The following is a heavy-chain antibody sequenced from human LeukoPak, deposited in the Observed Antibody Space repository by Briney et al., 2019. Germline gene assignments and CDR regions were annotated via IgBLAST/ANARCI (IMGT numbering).Heavy chain of an antibody. Sequence: ASVKVSCKASGYTFTSYAMHWVRQAPGQRLEWMGWINAGNGNTKYSQEFQGRVTITRDASASTAYMELSSLRSEDMAVYYCARAGGGYSYGSFDYWGQGTLVTVSS. CDR1: GYTFTSYA. D-gene: IGHD5-18*01. J-gene: IGHJ4*02. V-gene: IGHV1-3*03. CDR2: INAGNGNT. CDR3: ARAGGGYSYGSFDY.